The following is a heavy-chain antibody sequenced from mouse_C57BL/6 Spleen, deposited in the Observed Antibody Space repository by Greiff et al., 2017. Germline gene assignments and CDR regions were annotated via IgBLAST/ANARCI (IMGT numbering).Heavy chain of an antibody. J-gene: IGHJ4*01. CDR1: GFSLTSYG. D-gene: IGHD2-5*01. Sequence: QVQLKQSGPGLVQPSQCLSISCTASGFSLTSYGVHWVRQSPGKGLEWLGVIWSGGSTDYNAAFISRLSISKDNSKSQVFCKMNSLKADDTAIYYCARKGGSKSAMDYWGQGTSVTVSS. CDR3: ARKGGSKSAMDY. V-gene: IGHV2-2*01. CDR2: IWSGGST.